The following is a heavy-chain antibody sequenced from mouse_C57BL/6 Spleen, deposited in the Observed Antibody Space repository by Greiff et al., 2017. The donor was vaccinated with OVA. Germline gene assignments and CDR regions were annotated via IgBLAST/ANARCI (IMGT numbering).Heavy chain of an antibody. J-gene: IGHJ2*01. V-gene: IGHV1-15*01. D-gene: IGHD1-3*01. CDR2: IDPETGGT. Sequence: QVQLQQSGAELVRPGASVTLSCKASGYTFTDYEMHWVKQTPVHGLEWIGAIDPETGGTAYNQKFKGKAILTADKSSSTAYMELRSLTSEDSAVYCCTRGNSEISYNDWGQGTTLTVSS. CDR1: GYTFTDYE. CDR3: TRGNSEISYND.